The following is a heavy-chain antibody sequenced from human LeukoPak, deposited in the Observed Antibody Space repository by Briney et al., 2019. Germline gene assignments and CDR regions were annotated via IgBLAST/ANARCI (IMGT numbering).Heavy chain of an antibody. D-gene: IGHD3-9*01. CDR1: GGSISSYY. V-gene: IGHV4-59*08. Sequence: SETLSLTCTVSGGSISSYYWSWIRQPPGKGLEWIGYIYYSGSTNYNPSLKSRVTISVDTSKNQFSLKLSSVTAADTAAYYCARHLGHSYYDILTGYSQTNWFDPWGQGTLVTVSS. CDR2: IYYSGST. J-gene: IGHJ5*02. CDR3: ARHLGHSYYDILTGYSQTNWFDP.